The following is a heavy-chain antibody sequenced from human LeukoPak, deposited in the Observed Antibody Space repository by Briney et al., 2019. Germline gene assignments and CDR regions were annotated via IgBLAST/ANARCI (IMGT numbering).Heavy chain of an antibody. CDR3: ARGEEFVWFDP. J-gene: IGHJ5*02. CDR2: IYYSGST. V-gene: IGHV4-59*01. D-gene: IGHD2/OR15-2a*01. CDR1: GGSISSYY. Sequence: PSETLSLTCTVSGGSISSYYWSWIRQPPGKGLEWIGYIYYSGSTNYNPSLKSRVTISVDTSKNQLSLKLSSVTAADTAVYYCARGEEFVWFDPWGQGTLVTVSS.